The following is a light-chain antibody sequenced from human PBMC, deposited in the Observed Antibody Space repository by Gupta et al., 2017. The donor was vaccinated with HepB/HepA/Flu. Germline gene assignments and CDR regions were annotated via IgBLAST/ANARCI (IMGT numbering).Light chain of an antibody. CDR3: QQYGSSPLT. V-gene: IGKV3-20*01. Sequence: EIVLTPSPGTISLSPGERATLSCRASETFSSNYLAWYQQKPGQAPRLLIYGASRRATGIPDRFSGIGSGTEFTLTISRLEPEDLAVYYCQQYGSSPLTFGQGTKVEIK. J-gene: IGKJ1*01. CDR2: GAS. CDR1: ETFSSNY.